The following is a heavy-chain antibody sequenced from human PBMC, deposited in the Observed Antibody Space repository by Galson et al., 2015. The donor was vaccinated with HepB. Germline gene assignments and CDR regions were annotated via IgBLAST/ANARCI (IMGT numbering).Heavy chain of an antibody. Sequence: SVKVPCKASGYTFTGYYMHWVRQAPGQGLEWMGWINPNSGGTNYAQKFQGWVTMTRDTSISTAYMELSRLRSDDTAVYYCARGGDIVVVPAEDWFDPWGQGTLVTVSS. V-gene: IGHV1-2*04. J-gene: IGHJ5*02. CDR3: ARGGDIVVVPAEDWFDP. CDR2: INPNSGGT. D-gene: IGHD2-2*01. CDR1: GYTFTGYY.